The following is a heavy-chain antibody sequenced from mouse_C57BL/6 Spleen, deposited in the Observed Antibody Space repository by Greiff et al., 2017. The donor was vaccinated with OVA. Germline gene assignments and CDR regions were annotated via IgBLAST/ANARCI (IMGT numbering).Heavy chain of an antibody. CDR3: ARWGTTVVADY. CDR2: IYPGDGDT. D-gene: IGHD1-1*01. CDR1: GYAFSSYW. V-gene: IGHV1-80*01. J-gene: IGHJ2*01. Sequence: VQGVESGAELVKPGASVKISCKASGYAFSSYWMNWVKQRPGKGLEWIGQIYPGDGDTNYNGKFKGKATLTADKSSSTAYMQLSSLTSEDSAVYFCARWGTTVVADYWGQGTTLTVSS.